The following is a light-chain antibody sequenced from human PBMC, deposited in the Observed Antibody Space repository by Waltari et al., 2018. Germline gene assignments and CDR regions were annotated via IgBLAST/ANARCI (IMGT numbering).Light chain of an antibody. J-gene: IGKJ2*01. CDR3: QQFHIVLS. CDR1: KGVSNS. V-gene: IGKV1-33*01. Sequence: DIQMTQSPSSLSASVGDRVTITCQASKGVSNSLNWYQQKPGKAPKLLIPRASNLESGVPSRFSVGGYGTHFSLSISNLQPEDIATYYCQQFHIVLSFGQGTKLEIK. CDR2: RAS.